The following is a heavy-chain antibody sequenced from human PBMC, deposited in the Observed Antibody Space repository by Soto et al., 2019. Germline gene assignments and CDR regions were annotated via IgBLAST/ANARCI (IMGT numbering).Heavy chain of an antibody. J-gene: IGHJ6*02. CDR1: GFSLSTSGVG. V-gene: IGHV2-5*02. D-gene: IGHD2-15*01. Sequence: QITLKESGPTLVKPTQTLTLTCTFSGFSLSTSGVGVGWIRQPPGKALEWLALIYWDDDKRYSPSLTSRLTITKDTSKIQVFLTMTNMDPEDTATYYCAHVLVVVANYGMDVWGQGTTVIVSS. CDR2: IYWDDDK. CDR3: AHVLVVVANYGMDV.